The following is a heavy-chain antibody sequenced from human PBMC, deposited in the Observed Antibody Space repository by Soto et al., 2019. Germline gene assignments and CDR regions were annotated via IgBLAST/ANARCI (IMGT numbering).Heavy chain of an antibody. J-gene: IGHJ4*02. CDR3: ASRDPGTSVDY. V-gene: IGHV4-4*02. CDR2: IYRTGST. Sequence: SETLSLTCAVSGGSFTSNNWWTWVRQPPGQGLEWIGEIYRTGSTNYNPSLRSRVTISLDKSENQFSLKVTSLTAADTAVYYCASRDPGTSVDYWGQGTLVTVSS. D-gene: IGHD1-7*01. CDR1: GGSFTSNNW.